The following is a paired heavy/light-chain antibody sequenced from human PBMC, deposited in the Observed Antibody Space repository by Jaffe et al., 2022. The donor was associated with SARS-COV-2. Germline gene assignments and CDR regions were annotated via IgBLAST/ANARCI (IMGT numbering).Light chain of an antibody. CDR2: LGS. J-gene: IGKJ2*01. Sequence: DIVMTQSPLSLPVTPGEPASISCRSSQSLLHSNGYNYLDWYLQKPGQSPQLLIYLGSNRASGVPDRFSGSGSGTDFTLKISRVEAEDVGVYYCMQALQTLYTFGQGTKLEIK. CDR3: MQALQTLYT. CDR1: QSLLHSNGYNY. V-gene: IGKV2-28*01.
Heavy chain of an antibody. CDR3: ASVSYLTRYFDWLSPNYYGMDV. Sequence: EVQLVESGGGLVQPGGSLRLSCAASGFTFSSYWMSWVRQAPGKGLEWVANIKQDGSEKYYVDSVKGRFTISRDNAKNSLYLQMNSLRAEDTAVYYCASVSYLTRYFDWLSPNYYGMDVWGQGTTVTVSS. CDR2: IKQDGSEK. D-gene: IGHD3-9*01. V-gene: IGHV3-7*03. CDR1: GFTFSSYW. J-gene: IGHJ6*02.